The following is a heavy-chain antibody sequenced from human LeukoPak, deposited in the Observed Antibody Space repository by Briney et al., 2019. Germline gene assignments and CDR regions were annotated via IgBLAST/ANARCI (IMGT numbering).Heavy chain of an antibody. CDR1: GGSISSYY. V-gene: IGHV4-59*08. D-gene: IGHD3-22*01. Sequence: SETLSLTCTVSGGSISSYYWSWIRQPPGKGLEWIGYIYYSGSTNYNPSLKSRVTISLDTSKNQFSLRLSSVTAADTAVYYCARGGRVIVVVDSYFDYWGQGTLVTVSS. CDR2: IYYSGST. CDR3: ARGGRVIVVVDSYFDY. J-gene: IGHJ4*02.